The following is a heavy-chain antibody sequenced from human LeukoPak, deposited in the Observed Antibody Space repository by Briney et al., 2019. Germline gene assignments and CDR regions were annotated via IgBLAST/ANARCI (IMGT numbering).Heavy chain of an antibody. CDR3: ARDSSGDYESDY. Sequence: GASVKVSCKASGYTFTGYYMHWVRQAPGQGLEWMGIINPSGGSTSYAQKFQGRVTMTRDTSTSTVYMELSSLRSEDTAVYYCARDSSGDYESDYWGQGTLVTVSS. V-gene: IGHV1-46*01. CDR2: INPSGGST. D-gene: IGHD4-17*01. J-gene: IGHJ4*02. CDR1: GYTFTGYY.